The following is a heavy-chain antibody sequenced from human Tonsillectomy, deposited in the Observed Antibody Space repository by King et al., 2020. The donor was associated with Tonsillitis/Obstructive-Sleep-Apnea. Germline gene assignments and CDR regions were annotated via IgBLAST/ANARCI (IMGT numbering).Heavy chain of an antibody. CDR1: GYIFTSYW. V-gene: IGHV5-10-1*01. Sequence: QLVQSGAEVKKPGESLRISCKGSGYIFTSYWIDWVRQMPGKGLEWMGPIDPSDSYTNYSPSFQGHVTISADKSISTAYLQWSSLKASDTAMYYCARRYFDGHYYYYMDVWGKGTTVTVSS. D-gene: IGHD3-9*01. CDR2: IDPSDSYT. J-gene: IGHJ6*03. CDR3: ARRYFDGHYYYYMDV.